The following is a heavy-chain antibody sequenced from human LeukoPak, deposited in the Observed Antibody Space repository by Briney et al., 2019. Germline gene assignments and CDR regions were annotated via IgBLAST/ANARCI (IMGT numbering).Heavy chain of an antibody. Sequence: SEKVSCKASGGTFSSYAISWVRHAPGQGLEWMGRIIPIFGTANYAQKFQGRVTITADKSTSTAYMELSSLRSEDTAVYYCARGPRGGATRYYFDYWGQGALVTVSS. V-gene: IGHV1-69*06. CDR2: IIPIFGTA. CDR1: GGTFSSYA. J-gene: IGHJ4*02. D-gene: IGHD1-26*01. CDR3: ARGPRGGATRYYFDY.